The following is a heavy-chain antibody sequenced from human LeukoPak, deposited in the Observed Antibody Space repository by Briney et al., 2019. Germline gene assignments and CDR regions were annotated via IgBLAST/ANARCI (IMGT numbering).Heavy chain of an antibody. CDR1: GGSISSYY. D-gene: IGHD5-24*01. CDR3: ARMALRYYYYYMDV. CDR2: IYYSGST. V-gene: IGHV4-59*08. J-gene: IGHJ6*03. Sequence: PSETLSLTCTVSGGSISSYYWSWIRQPPGEGLEWIGYIYYSGSTNYNPSLKSRVTISVDTSKNQFSLKLSSVTAADTAVYHCARMALRYYYYYMDVWGKGTTVTVSS.